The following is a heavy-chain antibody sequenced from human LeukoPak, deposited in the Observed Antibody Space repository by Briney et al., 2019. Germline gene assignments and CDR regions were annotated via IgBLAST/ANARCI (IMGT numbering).Heavy chain of an antibody. V-gene: IGHV3-7*01. CDR2: IKQGGGEK. J-gene: IGHJ4*02. CDR1: GFTFSSYW. Sequence: GGSLRLSCAASGFTFSSYWMSWVRQAPGKGLEWVANIKQGGGEKYYVDSVKGRFTISRDNAKNSLYLQMNSLRAEDTAVYYCASTGGVTIFELVRNDWGQATLVTVSS. CDR3: ASTGGVTIFELVRND. D-gene: IGHD3-3*01.